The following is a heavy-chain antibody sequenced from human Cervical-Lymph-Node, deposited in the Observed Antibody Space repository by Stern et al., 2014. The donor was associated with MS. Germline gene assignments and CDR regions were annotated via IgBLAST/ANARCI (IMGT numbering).Heavy chain of an antibody. CDR1: GDTFASYP. CDR2: VSPTDGRT. D-gene: IGHD4-17*01. J-gene: IGHJ1*01. V-gene: IGHV1-46*03. Sequence: VQLVQSGAEVKKPGASVKVSCKASGDTFASYPIHWLRQAPGQGPVWMGIVSPTDGRTTYAETFQGRVTMTRDTSARTVYMELSSLRAEDTAMYFCANPLPYANWGQGTRVTVSS. CDR3: ANPLPYAN.